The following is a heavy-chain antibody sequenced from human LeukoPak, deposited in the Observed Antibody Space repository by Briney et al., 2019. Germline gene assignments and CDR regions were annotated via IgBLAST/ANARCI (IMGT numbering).Heavy chain of an antibody. D-gene: IGHD3-10*01. Sequence: SVKVSCKTSGATFNNFAFSWVRQAPGQGPEWMGGIIPIYGTTHLAEKFQGRITISADELTSTVCMQLSSLRSEDTAMYYCAKVGDENIRRGELLLRRCYFDYWGQGTRVTVSS. J-gene: IGHJ4*02. CDR1: GATFNNFA. CDR3: AKVGDENIRRGELLLRRCYFDY. CDR2: IIPIYGTT. V-gene: IGHV1-69*13.